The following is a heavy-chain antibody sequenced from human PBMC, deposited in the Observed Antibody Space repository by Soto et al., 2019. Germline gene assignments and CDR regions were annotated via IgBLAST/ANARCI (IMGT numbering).Heavy chain of an antibody. CDR2: ISYDGSNK. V-gene: IGHV3-30*18. Sequence: QVQLVESGGGVVQPGRSLRLSCAASGFTFSSYGMHWVRQAPGKGLEWVAVISYDGSNKYYADSVKGRFTISRDNSKNTLYLQMNSLRAEDTAVYYCVKVKFPESVDTATAFDIWGQGTMVTVSS. J-gene: IGHJ3*02. CDR3: VKVKFPESVDTATAFDI. D-gene: IGHD5-18*01. CDR1: GFTFSSYG.